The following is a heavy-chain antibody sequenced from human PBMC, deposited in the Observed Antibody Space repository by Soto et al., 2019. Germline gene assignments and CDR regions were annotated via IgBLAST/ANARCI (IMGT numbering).Heavy chain of an antibody. CDR2: INPNSGGT. CDR3: ATSIAVAGTLAVDYYYYYGMDV. D-gene: IGHD6-19*01. J-gene: IGHJ6*02. CDR1: GYTFTTSG. V-gene: IGHV1-2*04. Sequence: GASVKVSCKASGYTFTTSGISWVRQAPGQGLEWMGWINPNSGGTNYAQKFQGWVTMTRDTSISTAYMELSRLRSDDTAVYYCATSIAVAGTLAVDYYYYYGMDVWGQGTTVTVSS.